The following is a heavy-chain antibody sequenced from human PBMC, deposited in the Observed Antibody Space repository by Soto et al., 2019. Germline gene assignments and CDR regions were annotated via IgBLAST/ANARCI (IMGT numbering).Heavy chain of an antibody. CDR2: VIPAFGTA. Sequence: QVQLVQSGAEVKNPGSSVKVSCKTSGGTFNSYLIDWVRQAPGQGLEWMGGVIPAFGTAKYAQKFHGRVTITADKSTTTAYMELRTLTSEDTAVYYCARGLDQPPVGLYFDTWGQGTLVTVSS. V-gene: IGHV1-69*06. CDR3: ARGLDQPPVGLYFDT. D-gene: IGHD2-2*01. CDR1: GGTFNSYL. J-gene: IGHJ4*02.